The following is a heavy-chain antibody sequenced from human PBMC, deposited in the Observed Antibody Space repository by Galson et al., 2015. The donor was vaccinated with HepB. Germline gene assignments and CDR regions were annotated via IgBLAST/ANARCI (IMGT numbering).Heavy chain of an antibody. V-gene: IGHV3-74*01. CDR2: INSDGSST. D-gene: IGHD3-10*01. J-gene: IGHJ6*02. CDR3: ARGRWFGELGGGMDV. Sequence: SLRLSCAASGFTFSSYWMHWVRHAPGKGLVWVSRINSDGSSTSYADSVKGRFTISRDNAKNTLYLQMNSLRAEDTAVYYCARGRWFGELGGGMDVWGQGTTVTVSS. CDR1: GFTFSSYW.